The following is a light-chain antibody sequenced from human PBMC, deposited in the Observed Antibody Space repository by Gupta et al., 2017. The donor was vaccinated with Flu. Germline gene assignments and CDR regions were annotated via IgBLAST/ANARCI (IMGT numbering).Light chain of an antibody. CDR1: NLGNKN. CDR3: QVWDSTSDHVV. J-gene: IGLJ2*01. CDR2: DNG. Sequence: SYVLTQSPSVSVAPGETATFSCGGDNLGNKNVDWYQQRPGLAPALVVFDNGARPSGIPERFSGSNSGNTTTLTISRVEAGDEADYYCQVWDSTSDHVVFGGGTKLTVL. V-gene: IGLV3-21*02.